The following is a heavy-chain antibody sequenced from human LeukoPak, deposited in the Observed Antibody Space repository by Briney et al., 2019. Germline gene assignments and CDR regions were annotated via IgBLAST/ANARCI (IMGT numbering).Heavy chain of an antibody. CDR3: ASSKVAVAERKPALWFDP. D-gene: IGHD6-19*01. CDR1: GGSIRSYY. V-gene: IGHV4-59*01. J-gene: IGHJ5*02. Sequence: PSETLSLTCTVSGGSIRSYYWNWIRQPPGKGLEWIGYIYYSGSTNYNPSLKSRVTISVDTSKNQFSLKLSSVTAADTAVYFWASSKVAVAERKPALWFDPWGQGTLVTVSS. CDR2: IYYSGST.